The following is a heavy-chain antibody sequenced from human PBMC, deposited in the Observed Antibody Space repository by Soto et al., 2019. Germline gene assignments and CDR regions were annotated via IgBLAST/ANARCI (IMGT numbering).Heavy chain of an antibody. CDR2: INPNSGGT. J-gene: IGHJ4*02. D-gene: IGHD2-2*01. Sequence: ASVKVSCKASVYTVTGYYMHWVRQAPGQGLEWMGWINPNSGGTNYAQKFQGWVTMTRDTSISTAYMELSRLRSDDTAVYYCARGGIVVVPAPHLFDYWGQGTLVTVSS. V-gene: IGHV1-2*04. CDR1: VYTVTGYY. CDR3: ARGGIVVVPAPHLFDY.